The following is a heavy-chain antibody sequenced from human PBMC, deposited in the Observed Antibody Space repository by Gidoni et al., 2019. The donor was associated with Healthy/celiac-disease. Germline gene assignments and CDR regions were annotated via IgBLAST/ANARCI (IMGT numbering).Heavy chain of an antibody. CDR3: ARDGMIYGGNSRDPLHYYYYGMDV. Sequence: QLQLQESGPGLVKPSETLSLTCTVSGGSISSSSYYWGWIRQPPGKGLEWIGSIYYSGSTYYNPSRKSRVTISVDTSKNQFSLKLSSVTAADTAVYYCARDGMIYGGNSRDPLHYYYYGMDVWGQGTTVTVSS. J-gene: IGHJ6*02. CDR2: IYYSGST. V-gene: IGHV4-39*07. D-gene: IGHD2-21*02. CDR1: GGSISSSSYY.